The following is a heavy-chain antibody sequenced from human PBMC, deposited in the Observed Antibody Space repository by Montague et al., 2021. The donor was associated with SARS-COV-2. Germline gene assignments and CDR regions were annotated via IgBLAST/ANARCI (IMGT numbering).Heavy chain of an antibody. CDR1: GDSVFNNSVA. Sequence: CAISGDSVFNNSVACSWANQSTSRGRESLVRTYYRSKWYSDYAPSVRGRLTVNPDASKNEFSLELNYVTPEDTAVYYCVRYSGWFYFDFWGQGTLVTVSS. CDR2: TYYRSKWYS. D-gene: IGHD6-19*01. J-gene: IGHJ4*02. CDR3: VRYSGWFYFDF. V-gene: IGHV6-1*01.